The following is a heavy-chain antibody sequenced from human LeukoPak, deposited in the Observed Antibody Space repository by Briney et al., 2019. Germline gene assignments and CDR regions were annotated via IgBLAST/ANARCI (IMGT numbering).Heavy chain of an antibody. CDR1: GYTFTAYY. Sequence: ASVKLSPKASGYTFTAYYIHWVRQAPGQGLEWMGWINPNMGGTNYAQKFQGRVTMTRDSSISTAYMELSRLTSDDTAVYYCARGGEAHYYDSSGCYFFDYWGQGTLVTVSS. CDR3: ARGGEAHYYDSSGCYFFDY. CDR2: INPNMGGT. J-gene: IGHJ4*03. D-gene: IGHD3-22*01. V-gene: IGHV1-2*02.